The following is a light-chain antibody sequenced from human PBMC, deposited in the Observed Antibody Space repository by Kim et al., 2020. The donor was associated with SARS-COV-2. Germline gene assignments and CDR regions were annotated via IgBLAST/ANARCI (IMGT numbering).Light chain of an antibody. CDR1: SLRSYY. J-gene: IGLJ3*02. V-gene: IGLV3-19*02. CDR2: GKN. CDR3: NSWDSSGNHWV. Sequence: SSELTQDPAVSAALGQTVRITCQGDSLRSYYASWYQQKPGQAPVRVIYGKNNRPSGIPDRFSGSSSGSTASLTTTGAQAEDEADYYCNSWDSSGNHWVFGGGTKLTVL.